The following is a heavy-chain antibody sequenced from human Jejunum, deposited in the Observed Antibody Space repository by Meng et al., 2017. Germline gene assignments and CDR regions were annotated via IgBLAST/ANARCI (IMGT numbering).Heavy chain of an antibody. CDR2: ISPYNGDT. Sequence: QVQLVQAGIEVKKPGASVKLSCKASGYIFTSYGISWVRQAPGQRLEWLGWISPYNGDTDYAQRLQGRVTLTTDTSTTTAYMELRSLRSDDTAVYFCAREPGGQGAADYWGQGTLVTVSS. CDR3: AREPGGQGAADY. V-gene: IGHV1-18*01. CDR1: GYIFTSYG. J-gene: IGHJ4*02. D-gene: IGHD1-26*01.